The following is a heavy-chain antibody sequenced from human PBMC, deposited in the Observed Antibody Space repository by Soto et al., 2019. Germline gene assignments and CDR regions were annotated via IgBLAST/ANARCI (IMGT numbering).Heavy chain of an antibody. D-gene: IGHD3-22*01. CDR2: ISYDGSKK. CDR1: GFTFSSYG. J-gene: IGHJ3*02. Sequence: GGSLRLSCAASGFTFSSYGMHWVRQAPGKGLEWVAVISYDGSKKYYADSVKGRFTISRDNSKNTLYLQMDSLRAEDTAVYYCAKINYYDSSGYPQRDAFDIWGQGTMVTVSS. V-gene: IGHV3-30*18. CDR3: AKINYYDSSGYPQRDAFDI.